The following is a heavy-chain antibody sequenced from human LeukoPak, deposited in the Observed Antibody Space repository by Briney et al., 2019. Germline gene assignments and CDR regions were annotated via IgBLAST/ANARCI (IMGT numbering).Heavy chain of an antibody. CDR2: IDPSDSYS. J-gene: IGHJ4*02. CDR3: ARRPAGVLADTDFLES. V-gene: IGHV5-10-1*01. Sequence: GESLKISCRDSAHNLSTHYINCLRQMPGKGLEWMVRIDPSDSYSDYSPSFQGHVTMTADKSTNTAYLQWNSLKTSDTAIYYCARRPAGVLADTDFLESWGQGTLVTVSS. CDR1: AHNLSTHY. D-gene: IGHD3-16*01.